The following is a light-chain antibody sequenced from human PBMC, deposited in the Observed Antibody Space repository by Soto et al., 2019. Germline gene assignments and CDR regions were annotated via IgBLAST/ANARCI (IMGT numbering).Light chain of an antibody. Sequence: AIQMTQSPSSLSASVGDRVTITCRASQGIRNDLGGYQQRPGKAPKLLIFATSSLQSGVPSRFSRSGSGTDFTLTISSLQAEDFATYYCFQDYNYPRTFGQGTKVEI. V-gene: IGKV1-6*01. CDR2: ATS. J-gene: IGKJ1*01. CDR1: QGIRND. CDR3: FQDYNYPRT.